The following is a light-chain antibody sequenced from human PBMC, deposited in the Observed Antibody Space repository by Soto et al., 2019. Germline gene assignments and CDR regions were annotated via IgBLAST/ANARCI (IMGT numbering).Light chain of an antibody. J-gene: IGKJ2*01. CDR3: QQYSSLPHT. CDR1: QSVTNSF. Sequence: ENALTQSPGTLSLSPGERATLSCRASQSVTNSFFAWYQQKPGQAPRLLIYGISSRATGIPDRFSGSGSGTDFTLTISRLEPEDFVVYYCQQYSSLPHTFGQGTKLEVK. V-gene: IGKV3-20*01. CDR2: GIS.